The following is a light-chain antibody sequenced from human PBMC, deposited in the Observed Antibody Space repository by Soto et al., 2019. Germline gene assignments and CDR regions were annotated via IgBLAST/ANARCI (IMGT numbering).Light chain of an antibody. V-gene: IGKV1-33*01. Sequence: DIQMTQSPSSLSASVGDRGTITCQASQAINHDLTWYQQKPGQPPKLLIYGASILETGVPSRFSGSGSGKHFTITISSLQPEDIATYYCQQYDNVPTFGQGTKLEMK. J-gene: IGKJ2*01. CDR2: GAS. CDR1: QAINHD. CDR3: QQYDNVPT.